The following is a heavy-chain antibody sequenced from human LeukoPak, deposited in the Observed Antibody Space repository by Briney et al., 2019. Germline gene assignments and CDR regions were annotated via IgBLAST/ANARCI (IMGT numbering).Heavy chain of an antibody. D-gene: IGHD3-22*01. CDR3: AREHYYDSSDYQSPDAFDI. CDR1: GGTFSSYA. CDR2: IIPIFGTA. Sequence: SVKVSCKASGGTFSSYAISWVRQAPGQGLEWMGGIIPIFGTANYAQKFQGRVTITADESTSTAYMELSSLRSEDTAVYYCAREHYYDSSDYQSPDAFDIWGQGTMVTVSS. J-gene: IGHJ3*02. V-gene: IGHV1-69*13.